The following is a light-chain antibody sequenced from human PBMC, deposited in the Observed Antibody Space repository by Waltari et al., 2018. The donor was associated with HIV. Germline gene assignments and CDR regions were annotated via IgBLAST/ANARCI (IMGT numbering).Light chain of an antibody. CDR3: QQRYNWRT. CDR1: QTVGVY. Sequence: DIVLTQSPATLSLSPGERATLSGRASQTVGVYVAWYQQKPGQAPRLLIYDASNRATGIPARFSGSGSGTEFSLTISSLEPEDFAVYYCQQRYNWRTFGQGTKLEIK. CDR2: DAS. V-gene: IGKV3-11*01. J-gene: IGKJ2*01.